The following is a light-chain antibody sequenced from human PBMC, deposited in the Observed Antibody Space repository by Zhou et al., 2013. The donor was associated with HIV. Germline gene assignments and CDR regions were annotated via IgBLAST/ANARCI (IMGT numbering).Light chain of an antibody. CDR2: GAS. CDR1: EDISSS. CDR3: QQYSKIPIT. Sequence: DIQMTQSPSSVSASVGDTVTITCRASEDISSSLAWYQHAPGRGPKLLIYGASKLQGGVPSRFSGSGSGTDFTLTINSLQAEESATYYCQQYSKIPITFGQGTRLEI. V-gene: IGKV1-12*01. J-gene: IGKJ5*01.